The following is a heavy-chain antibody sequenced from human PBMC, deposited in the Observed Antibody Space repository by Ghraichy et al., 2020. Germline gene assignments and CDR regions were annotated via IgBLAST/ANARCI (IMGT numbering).Heavy chain of an antibody. V-gene: IGHV3-15*01. CDR2: IKSKSHGGTT. D-gene: IGHD2-2*02. Sequence: GESLNISCAVSGFTFSDAWMNWVRQAPGKGLEWLGRIKSKSHGGTTEYAAPVEDRFTISRDDSKDTLYLQMNSLRTEDTAVYYCATVPLGYCSYATCYSPFDYWGQGALVTVSS. CDR3: ATVPLGYCSYATCYSPFDY. CDR1: GFTFSDAW. J-gene: IGHJ4*02.